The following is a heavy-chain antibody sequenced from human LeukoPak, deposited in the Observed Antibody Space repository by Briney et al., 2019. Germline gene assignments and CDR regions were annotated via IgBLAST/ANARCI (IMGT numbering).Heavy chain of an antibody. CDR3: ARVRVPGPLDAFDI. D-gene: IGHD3-10*01. Sequence: PGRSLRLSCAASGFTFSSYGMSWVRQAPGKGLEWVSAISGSGGSTYYADSVKGRFTISRDNSKNTLYLQMNSLRAEDTAVYYCARVRVPGPLDAFDIWGQGTMVTVSS. J-gene: IGHJ3*02. CDR1: GFTFSSYG. V-gene: IGHV3-23*01. CDR2: ISGSGGST.